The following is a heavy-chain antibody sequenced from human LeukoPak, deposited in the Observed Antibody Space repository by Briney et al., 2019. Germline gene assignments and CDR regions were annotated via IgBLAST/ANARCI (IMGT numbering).Heavy chain of an antibody. CDR2: VIPILGTT. CDR1: GTSFNKSA. D-gene: IGHD1-26*01. Sequence: AAVTVSCKASGTSFNKSAIRWARQAPGQGREWVGGVIPILGTTNYAQKFQDRVSITTDEATSTAYMEVSSLRSVDTAVYYCASDYGPAPLGFDSWGQGTLLTVSS. V-gene: IGHV1-69*05. CDR3: ASDYGPAPLGFDS. J-gene: IGHJ4*02.